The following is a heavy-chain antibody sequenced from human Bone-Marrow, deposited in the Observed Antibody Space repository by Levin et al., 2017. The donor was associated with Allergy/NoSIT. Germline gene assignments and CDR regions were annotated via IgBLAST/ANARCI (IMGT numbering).Heavy chain of an antibody. Sequence: SETLSLTCTVSGASINSGHYYWSWVRQHPRRGLEWMGFIHYSGSSYYNSSLKSRLTISIDTSDNEFSLKVNSVTAEDSAVYYCARGIPPADIYFDYWGQGALVTVSS. CDR1: GASINSGHYY. J-gene: IGHJ4*02. CDR2: IHYSGSS. V-gene: IGHV4-30-4*01. D-gene: IGHD1-14*01. CDR3: ARGIPPADIYFDY.